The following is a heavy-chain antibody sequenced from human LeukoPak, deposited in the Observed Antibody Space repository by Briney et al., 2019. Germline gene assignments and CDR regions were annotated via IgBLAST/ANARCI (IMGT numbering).Heavy chain of an antibody. Sequence: ASVKVSCKASGYTLTGHYLNWVRQAPGQGLEGMAWINPTGGTTYAQKSLYRVTMTRDTSINTAYRELSGLRSGDTAVYYCARVVGWSSSHWGRETLVTLSS. CDR1: GYTLTGHY. V-gene: IGHV1-2*02. D-gene: IGHD6-6*01. CDR2: INPTGGT. J-gene: IGHJ4*02. CDR3: ARVVGWSSSH.